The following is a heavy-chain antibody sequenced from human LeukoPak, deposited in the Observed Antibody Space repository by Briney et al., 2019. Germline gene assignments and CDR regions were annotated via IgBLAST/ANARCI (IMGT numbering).Heavy chain of an antibody. CDR2: TYYRSKWYN. D-gene: IGHD3-22*01. V-gene: IGHV6-1*01. CDR3: ARGKGDYYYDSSGSSAFDI. J-gene: IGHJ3*02. Sequence: SQTLSLTCAISGDSVSSNSAAWNWVRQSPSRGLEWLGRTYYRSKWYNDYAVSVESRITINPDTSKNQFSLQLNFVTPEDTAVYYCARGKGDYYYDSSGSSAFDIWGQGTMVTVSS. CDR1: GDSVSSNSAA.